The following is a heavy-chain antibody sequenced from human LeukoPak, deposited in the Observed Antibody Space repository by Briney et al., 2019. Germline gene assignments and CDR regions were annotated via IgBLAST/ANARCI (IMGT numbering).Heavy chain of an antibody. CDR3: ATDGLLQQRAPYYYGMDV. D-gene: IGHD3-22*01. CDR2: FDPEDGET. J-gene: IGHJ6*02. V-gene: IGHV1-24*01. Sequence: ASVKVSCKVSGYTLTELSMHWVRQAPGKGLEWMGGFDPEDGETIYAQKFQGRVTMTEDTSTDTAYMELSSLRSEDTAVYYCATDGLLQQRAPYYYGMDVWGQGTTVTVSS. CDR1: GYTLTELS.